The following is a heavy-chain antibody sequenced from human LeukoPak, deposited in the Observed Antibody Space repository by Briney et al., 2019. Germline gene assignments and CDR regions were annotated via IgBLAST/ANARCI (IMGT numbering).Heavy chain of an antibody. CDR2: ISYDGSNK. CDR3: ARDLDGYNPDY. Sequence: PGGSLRLSCAASGFTFSSYAMHWVRHAPGKGLEWVAVISYDGSNKYYADSVKGRFTISRDNSKNTLYLQMNSLRAEDTAVYYCARDLDGYNPDYWGQGTLVTVS. J-gene: IGHJ4*02. CDR1: GFTFSSYA. V-gene: IGHV3-30*04. D-gene: IGHD5-24*01.